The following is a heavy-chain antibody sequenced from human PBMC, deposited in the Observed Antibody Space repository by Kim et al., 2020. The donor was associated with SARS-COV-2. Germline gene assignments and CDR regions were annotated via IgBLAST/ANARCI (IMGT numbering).Heavy chain of an antibody. V-gene: IGHV3-21*01. J-gene: IGHJ4*02. D-gene: IGHD5-18*01. CDR3: ARDQRTTSMDPMLSDY. Sequence: SAKGRFTISRDNAKNSLFLQMNSLRAEDTAVYYCARDQRTTSMDPMLSDYWGQGTLVTVSS.